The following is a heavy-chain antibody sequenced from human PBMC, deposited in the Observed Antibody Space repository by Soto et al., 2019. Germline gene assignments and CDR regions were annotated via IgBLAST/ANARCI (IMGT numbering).Heavy chain of an antibody. CDR2: INSDGSST. V-gene: IGHV3-74*01. CDR3: AKGRYCSSTSCYNYYYYGMDV. CDR1: GFTFSSYW. J-gene: IGHJ6*02. Sequence: PGGSLRLSCAASGFTFSSYWMHWVRQAPGKGLVWVSRINSDGSSTSYADSVKGRFTISRDNAKNTLYLQMNSLRAEDTAVYYCAKGRYCSSTSCYNYYYYGMDVWGQGTTVTVS. D-gene: IGHD2-2*02.